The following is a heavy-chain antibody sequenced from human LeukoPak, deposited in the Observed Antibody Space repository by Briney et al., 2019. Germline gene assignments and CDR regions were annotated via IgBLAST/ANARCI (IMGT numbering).Heavy chain of an antibody. CDR3: FTGTTQGDAFDI. CDR1: GFTFSNYW. CDR2: IKQAGSEK. V-gene: IGHV3-7*01. Sequence: GGSLRLSCAASGFTFSNYWMNWVRQAPGKGLEWVANIKQAGSEKYYVDSVKGRFTISRDNAENSLYLQMNSLRAEDTAVYYCFTGTTQGDAFDIWGQGTMVTVSS. J-gene: IGHJ3*02. D-gene: IGHD1-1*01.